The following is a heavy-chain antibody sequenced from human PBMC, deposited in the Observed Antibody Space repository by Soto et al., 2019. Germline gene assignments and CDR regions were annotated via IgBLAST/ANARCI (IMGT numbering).Heavy chain of an antibody. J-gene: IGHJ4*02. D-gene: IGHD5-12*01. CDR3: ATSPPYSSYDQTPVFFDY. CDR2: LNPNSCGT. CDR1: GCTTTGYY. V-gene: IGHV1-2*04. Sequence: VASVKVSCKASGCTTTGYYMNKVRQAPGEGRAWMRWLNPNSCGTNYAQTIQGCVTMTRDTSISTAYMELSRLRSDDTAMYYCATSPPYSSYDQTPVFFDYWGQGTLVTVSS.